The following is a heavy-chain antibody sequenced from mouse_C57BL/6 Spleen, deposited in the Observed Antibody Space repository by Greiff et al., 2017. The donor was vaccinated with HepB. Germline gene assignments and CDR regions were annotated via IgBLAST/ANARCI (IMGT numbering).Heavy chain of an antibody. CDR1: GYSFTSYY. CDR3: ARTGTVVAPVDY. J-gene: IGHJ2*01. Sequence: VQLQQSGPELVKPGASVKISCKASGYSFTSYYIHWVKQRPGQGLEWIGWIYPGSGNTKYNEKVKGKATLTADTSSSTAYMQLSSLTSEDSAVYYCARTGTVVAPVDYWGQGTTLTVSS. CDR2: IYPGSGNT. V-gene: IGHV1-66*01. D-gene: IGHD1-1*01.